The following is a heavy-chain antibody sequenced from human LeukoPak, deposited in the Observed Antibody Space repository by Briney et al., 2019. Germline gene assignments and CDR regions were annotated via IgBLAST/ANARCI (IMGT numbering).Heavy chain of an antibody. V-gene: IGHV3-30*18. Sequence: GRSLRLSCAASGFTFSSYGMHWVRQAPGKGLEWVAVISYDGSNKYYADSEKGRFTISRDNSKNTLYLQMNSLRAEDTAVYYCAKDLFPYSSSWGYYGMDVWGKGTTVTVSS. D-gene: IGHD6-13*01. CDR1: GFTFSSYG. CDR2: ISYDGSNK. CDR3: AKDLFPYSSSWGYYGMDV. J-gene: IGHJ6*04.